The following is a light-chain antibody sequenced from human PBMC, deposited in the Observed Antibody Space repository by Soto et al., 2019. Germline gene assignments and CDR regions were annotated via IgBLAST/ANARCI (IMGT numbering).Light chain of an antibody. CDR2: RAS. V-gene: IGKV1-5*03. Sequence: DIQMTQSPSTLSGNVGDRVTITCRASQSISSYLAWYQQKPGKAPKLLIYRASNLESGVPSRFSGSGSGTEFNLTVNSLQPDDFATYYCQHYHSYPWTFGQGTRVEIK. J-gene: IGKJ1*01. CDR3: QHYHSYPWT. CDR1: QSISSY.